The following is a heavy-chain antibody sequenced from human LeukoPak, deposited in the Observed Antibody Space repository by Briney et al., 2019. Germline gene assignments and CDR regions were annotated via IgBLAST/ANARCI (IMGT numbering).Heavy chain of an antibody. Sequence: SETLSLTCTVSGGSISSYYWSWIRQPPGKGLEWIGYIYYSGSTNYNPSLKSRVTISVDTSKNQFSLKLSSVTAADTAVYYCARRRMFDAFDIWGQGTMVTVSS. D-gene: IGHD3-10*02. V-gene: IGHV4-59*08. CDR3: ARRRMFDAFDI. CDR2: IYYSGST. J-gene: IGHJ3*02. CDR1: GGSISSYY.